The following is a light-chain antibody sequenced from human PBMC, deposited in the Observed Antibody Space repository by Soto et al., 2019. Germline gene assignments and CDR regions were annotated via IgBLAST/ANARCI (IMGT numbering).Light chain of an antibody. V-gene: IGKV1-5*03. J-gene: IGKJ5*01. Sequence: DIQMTQSPSTLSASVGDRVTITCRASQSISDWLAWYQQKPGKAPKLLIYKASTLEPGVPSRFSGSGSGTEFPLTISSLQHDDFATYYCQQYSSYPITFGQGTRLEIK. CDR1: QSISDW. CDR3: QQYSSYPIT. CDR2: KAS.